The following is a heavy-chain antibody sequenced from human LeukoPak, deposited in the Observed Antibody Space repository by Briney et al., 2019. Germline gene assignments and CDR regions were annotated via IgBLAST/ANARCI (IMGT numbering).Heavy chain of an antibody. CDR1: GFTFSSYE. J-gene: IGHJ5*02. V-gene: IGHV3-48*03. CDR2: ISSSGSTI. Sequence: GGSLRLSCAASGFTFSSYEMNWVRQAPGKGLEGVSYISSSGSTIDYADSVKGRFTISRDNAKNSLYLQMTSQRAEDTAVYYCVGRCVDPWGQGTLVTVSS. CDR3: VGRCVDP.